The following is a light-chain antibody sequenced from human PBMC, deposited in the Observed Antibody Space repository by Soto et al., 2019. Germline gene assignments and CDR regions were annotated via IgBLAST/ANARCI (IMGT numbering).Light chain of an antibody. CDR2: STS. CDR1: TGAVTSGYF. CDR3: LLYYGGAFV. J-gene: IGLJ1*01. V-gene: IGLV7-43*01. Sequence: QAVVTQEPSLTVSPGGTVTRTCASSTGAVTSGYFPNWFQQKPGQAPRAPIYSTSNKHSWTPARFSGSLLGGKAALTLSGVQPEDEAEYYCLLYYGGAFVFGAGTKVTVL.